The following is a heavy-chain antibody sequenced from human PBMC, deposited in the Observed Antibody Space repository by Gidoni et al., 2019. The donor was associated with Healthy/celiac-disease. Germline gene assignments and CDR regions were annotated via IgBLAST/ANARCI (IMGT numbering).Heavy chain of an antibody. V-gene: IGHV3-48*01. CDR3: ARDPGRRFWVYYGMDV. J-gene: IGHJ6*02. CDR2: SSSSSSTI. Sequence: EVQLVESGGGLVQPGGSLRLACAAPGVAFSSYSMNWVRQAQGQWLEWVPYSSSSSSTIYYAGSVKCRFTISSDNAKNPLYLQIDILRAEDTAGYYCARDPGRRFWVYYGMDVWGQGTTVTVSS. D-gene: IGHD3-10*01. CDR1: GVAFSSYS.